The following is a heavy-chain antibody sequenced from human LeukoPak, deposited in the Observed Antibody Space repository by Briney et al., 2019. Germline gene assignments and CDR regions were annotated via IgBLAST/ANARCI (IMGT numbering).Heavy chain of an antibody. J-gene: IGHJ6*03. Sequence: ASVKVSCETSGYTFTAYYMHWVRQAPGQGLEWMGWINPNSGNTGYAQKFQGRVTITRNTSISTAYMELSSLRSEDTAVYYCARGPPSRLIPSTGDYYYYYYMDVWGKGTTVTVSS. CDR2: INPNSGNT. CDR1: GYTFTAYY. D-gene: IGHD3-16*01. CDR3: ARGPPSRLIPSTGDYYYYYYMDV. V-gene: IGHV1-8*03.